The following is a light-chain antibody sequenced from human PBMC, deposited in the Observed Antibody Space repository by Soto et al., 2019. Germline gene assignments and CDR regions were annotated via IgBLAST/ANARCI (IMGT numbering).Light chain of an antibody. CDR3: QQYDNPPPYT. V-gene: IGKV3-20*01. CDR1: QTVSNSY. J-gene: IGKJ2*01. CDR2: DAA. Sequence: IVLTQSPGTLSLSPGDKATLSCKSSQTVSNSYSAWYQQKPGQAPRLLIYDAAKRATGIPDRFSGSASGTEFTLTISRLQPEDVAVYFCQQYDNPPPYTFGQGTKLEIK.